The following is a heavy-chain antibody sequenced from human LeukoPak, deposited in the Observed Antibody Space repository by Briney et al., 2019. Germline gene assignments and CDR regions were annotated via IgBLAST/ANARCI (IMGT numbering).Heavy chain of an antibody. Sequence: SETLSLTCTVSGGSISSGDYYWSWIRQPPGKGLEWIGYIYYSGSTYYNPSLKSRVTISVDTSKNQFSLKLSSVTAADTAVYYCARHRRYSGYWSWFDPWGQGTLVTVSS. V-gene: IGHV4-30-4*01. J-gene: IGHJ5*02. CDR1: GGSISSGDYY. CDR2: IYYSGST. D-gene: IGHD5-12*01. CDR3: ARHRRYSGYWSWFDP.